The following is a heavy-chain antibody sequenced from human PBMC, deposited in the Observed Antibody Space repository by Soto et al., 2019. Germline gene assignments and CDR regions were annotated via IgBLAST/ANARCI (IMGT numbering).Heavy chain of an antibody. V-gene: IGHV3-30*03. J-gene: IGHJ6*02. CDR1: GFTFSRYG. CDR2: ISFDGSDK. D-gene: IGHD3-10*01. CDR3: ARGYGSGSYHYYYYGMDV. Sequence: GVSLRLSCAASGFTFSRYGIHWVRQAPGKGLDWVAVISFDGSDKYYANSVKGRFTISRDNSKNTLYLQMNSLRAEDTAVYYCARGYGSGSYHYYYYGMDVWGQGTTVTVSS.